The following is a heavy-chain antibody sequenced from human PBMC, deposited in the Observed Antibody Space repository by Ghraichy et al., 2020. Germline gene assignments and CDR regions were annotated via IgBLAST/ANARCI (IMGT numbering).Heavy chain of an antibody. D-gene: IGHD3-10*01. CDR2: IYYSGST. V-gene: IGHV4-59*01. CDR3: ARVGYYGSGLDV. CDR1: GGSISSYY. J-gene: IGHJ6*02. Sequence: SQTLSLTCTVSGGSISSYYWSWIRQPPGKGLEWIGYIYYSGSTNYNPSLKSRVTISVDTSKNQFSLKLNSVTAADTAVYYCARVGYYGSGLDVWGQGTTVTVSS.